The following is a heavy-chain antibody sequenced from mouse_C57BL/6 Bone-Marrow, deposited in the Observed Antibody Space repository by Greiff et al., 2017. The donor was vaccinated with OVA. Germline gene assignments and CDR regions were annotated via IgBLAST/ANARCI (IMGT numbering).Heavy chain of an antibody. D-gene: IGHD3-2*02. CDR3: ARPSRSGRYFDY. Sequence: QVQLKESGAELARPGASVKLSCKASGYTFTSYGISWVKQRTGQGLEWIGEIYPRSGNTYYNEKFKGKATLTVDTSSSTAYMQLSSLTSEDSAVYYCARPSRSGRYFDYWGQGTTLTVSS. J-gene: IGHJ2*01. CDR2: IYPRSGNT. CDR1: GYTFTSYG. V-gene: IGHV1-81*01.